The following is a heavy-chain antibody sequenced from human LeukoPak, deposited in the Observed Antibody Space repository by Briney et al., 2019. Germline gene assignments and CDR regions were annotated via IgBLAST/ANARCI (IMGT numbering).Heavy chain of an antibody. D-gene: IGHD3-22*01. CDR1: GGSFSGYY. Sequence: PSETLSLTCAVYGGSFSGYYWSWIRQPPGKGLEWIGEINHSGSTNYNPSLKSRVTISVDTSKNQFSLKLSSVTAADTAVYYCARERYYYDSSGPSDAFDIWGQGTMVTVSS. CDR2: INHSGST. J-gene: IGHJ3*02. V-gene: IGHV4-34*01. CDR3: ARERYYYDSSGPSDAFDI.